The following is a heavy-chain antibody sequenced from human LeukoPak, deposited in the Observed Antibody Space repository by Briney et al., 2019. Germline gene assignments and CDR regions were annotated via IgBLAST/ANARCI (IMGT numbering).Heavy chain of an antibody. Sequence: GGSLRLSCAASGFTFSSYAMSWVRQAPGKGLEWVSAISGSGGSTYYADSVKGRFTISRDNSKNTLYLQMNSLRAEDTAVYYCARVLWFGELSPGYFDYWGQGTLVTVSS. J-gene: IGHJ4*02. CDR3: ARVLWFGELSPGYFDY. CDR2: ISGSGGST. V-gene: IGHV3-23*01. D-gene: IGHD3-10*01. CDR1: GFTFSSYA.